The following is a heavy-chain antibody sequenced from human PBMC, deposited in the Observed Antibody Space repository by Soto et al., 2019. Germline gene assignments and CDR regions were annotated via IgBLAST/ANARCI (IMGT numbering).Heavy chain of an antibody. CDR3: ARYNSYAIDY. V-gene: IGHV4-59*01. CDR2: IHYSGTT. J-gene: IGHJ4*02. D-gene: IGHD2-8*01. Sequence: SETLSLTCPVSGTSISSYYWSWIRQPPGKGLEWIANIHYSGTTNYNPSLASRVTLSVDTSKNQFSLKMTSVAAADRAMYFCARYNSYAIDYWGRGTLVTVSA. CDR1: GTSISSYY.